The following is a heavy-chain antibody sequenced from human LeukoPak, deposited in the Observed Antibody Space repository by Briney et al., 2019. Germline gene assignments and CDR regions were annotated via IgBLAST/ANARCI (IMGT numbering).Heavy chain of an antibody. Sequence: GGSLRLSCAASGFTFTTYWMTWVRQAPGKGLEWVANINQDGTEKQYVDSVKGRFTISRDNAKNSLSLQINSLRLEDTVVYYCGKVAKYYYGSETYYFFEHWGQGTPVTASS. CDR3: GKVAKYYYGSETYYFFEH. J-gene: IGHJ4*02. CDR1: GFTFTTYW. D-gene: IGHD3-10*01. V-gene: IGHV3-7*01. CDR2: INQDGTEK.